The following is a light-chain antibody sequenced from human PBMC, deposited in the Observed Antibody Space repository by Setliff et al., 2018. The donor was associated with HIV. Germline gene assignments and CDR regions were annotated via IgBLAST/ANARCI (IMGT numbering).Light chain of an antibody. CDR3: SSYTSSSTYV. CDR1: SSDIGGYKS. CDR2: DVT. J-gene: IGLJ1*01. V-gene: IGLV2-14*03. Sequence: ALTQPRSVSGSPGQSVTISCTGTSSDIGGYKSVSWYQQHADKAPKLMIYDVTERPSGVSIRFSGSKSGNTASLTISGLQAEDEADYYCSSYTSSSTYVFGSGTKVTVL.